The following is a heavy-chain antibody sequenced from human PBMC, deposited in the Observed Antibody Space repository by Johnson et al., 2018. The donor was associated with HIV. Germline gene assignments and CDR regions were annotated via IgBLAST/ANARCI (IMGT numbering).Heavy chain of an antibody. J-gene: IGHJ3*02. Sequence: QVTLVESGGGVVQPGGSLRLSCEASGFSFSRYGMHWVRQAPGKGLEWVAVISYDGSEKYYADSVKGRFTISRDSSKNTLYLQVNSLRAEDTAVYYCAGGVAVAFDIWGPGTMVTVSS. CDR2: ISYDGSEK. CDR1: GFSFSRYG. V-gene: IGHV3-30*19. CDR3: AGGVAVAFDI. D-gene: IGHD6-19*01.